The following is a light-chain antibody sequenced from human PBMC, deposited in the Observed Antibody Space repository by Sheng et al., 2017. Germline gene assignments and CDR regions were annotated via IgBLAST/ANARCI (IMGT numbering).Light chain of an antibody. CDR2: DAS. CDR3: QQYDKWPLP. Sequence: EIVLTQSPATLSLSPGERATLSCRASQSVSSYLAWYQQKPGQAPRLLIYDASNRATGIPARFSGSGSGTDFTLTISSLQSEDSAVYYCQQYDKWPLPFGGGTKVEIK. CDR1: QSVSSY. V-gene: IGKV3-11*01. J-gene: IGKJ4*01.